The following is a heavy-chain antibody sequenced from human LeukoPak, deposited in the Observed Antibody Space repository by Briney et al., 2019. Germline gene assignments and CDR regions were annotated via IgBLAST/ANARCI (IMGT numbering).Heavy chain of an antibody. J-gene: IGHJ4*02. CDR2: ISASGTTI. Sequence: GGSLRLSCVASGFNFRNYGVNGVRQAPGQGLQWVSYISASGTTIYYTVSVKGRFTISRDNGNNSLSLQMNSLRAEDTAVYYCARDQGWETTIKQFDYWGQGTLVTVSS. CDR1: GFNFRNYG. V-gene: IGHV3-48*01. CDR3: ARDQGWETTIKQFDY. D-gene: IGHD4-11*01.